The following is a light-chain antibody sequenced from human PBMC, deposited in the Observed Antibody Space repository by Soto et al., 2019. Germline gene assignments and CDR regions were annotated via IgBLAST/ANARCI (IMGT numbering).Light chain of an antibody. CDR1: SSDVGGYNY. J-gene: IGLJ1*01. Sequence: QSVLTQPASVSGSPGQSITISCTGTSSDVGGYNYVSWYQQHPGKAPKLMIYDVSNRPSGVSNRFSGSKSGNTASLTISGLQAKDEAVYYCSSYTSGSTPYNYVFGTGTKVTVL. CDR3: SSYTSGSTPYNYV. V-gene: IGLV2-14*01. CDR2: DVS.